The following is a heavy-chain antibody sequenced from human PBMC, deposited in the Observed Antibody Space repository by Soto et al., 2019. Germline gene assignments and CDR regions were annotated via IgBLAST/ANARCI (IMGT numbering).Heavy chain of an antibody. V-gene: IGHV4-34*01. CDR1: GGSFSGYY. J-gene: IGHJ4*02. CDR2: INHSGST. Sequence: SETLSLTCAVYGGSFSGYYWSWIRQPPGKGLEWIGEINHSGSTNYNPSLKSRVTISVDTSKNQFSLKLSSVTAADTAEYYCARGGYCSGGSCYSYDYWGQGTLVTVSS. D-gene: IGHD2-15*01. CDR3: ARGGYCSGGSCYSYDY.